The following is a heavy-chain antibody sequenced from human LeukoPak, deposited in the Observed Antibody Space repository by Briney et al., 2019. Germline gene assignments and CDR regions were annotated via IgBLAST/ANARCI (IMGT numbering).Heavy chain of an antibody. Sequence: PGGSLRLSCAASGFTFSSYGMHWVRQAPGKGLEWVAVISYDGSNKYYADSVKGRFTISRDNSKNTLYLQMNSLRAEDTAVYYCAKDLGVAYYYDSSGYYWGQGTLVTVSS. D-gene: IGHD3-22*01. CDR1: GFTFSSYG. CDR2: ISYDGSNK. V-gene: IGHV3-30*18. J-gene: IGHJ4*02. CDR3: AKDLGVAYYYDSSGYY.